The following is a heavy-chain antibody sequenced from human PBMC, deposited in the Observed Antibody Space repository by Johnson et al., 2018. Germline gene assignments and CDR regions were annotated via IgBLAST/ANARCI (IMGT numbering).Heavy chain of an antibody. J-gene: IGHJ3*01. Sequence: QVQLLESGAEVKKPGASVKVSCKASGYTFTSYDINWVRQATGQGLEWMGWMNPNSGNTGYAQKFQGRVTMTRNTSISTAYMELSSLRSGATAVYYCARDGDPDAANDAFAFWGQGTMVTVSS. CDR3: ARDGDPDAANDAFAF. V-gene: IGHV1-8*01. CDR1: GYTFTSYD. CDR2: MNPNSGNT. D-gene: IGHD1-14*01.